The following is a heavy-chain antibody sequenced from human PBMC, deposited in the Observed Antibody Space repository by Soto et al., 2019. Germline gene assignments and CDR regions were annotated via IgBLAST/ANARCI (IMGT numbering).Heavy chain of an antibody. V-gene: IGHV3-74*01. Sequence: EVQLVESGGGLVQPVGSLRLSCAASGFTFSNYWMNWVRQAPGKGLEWVSRINSDGSTTGYADSVKGRFTVSRENATNTMYLQMNSLRDEDTAVYYCARRHQTYVYYGMDVWGQGTTVTVSS. CDR2: INSDGSTT. CDR1: GFTFSNYW. D-gene: IGHD3-16*01. CDR3: ARRHQTYVYYGMDV. J-gene: IGHJ6*02.